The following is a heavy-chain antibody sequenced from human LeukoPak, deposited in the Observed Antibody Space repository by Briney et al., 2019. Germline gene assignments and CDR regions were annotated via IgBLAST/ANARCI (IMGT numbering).Heavy chain of an antibody. J-gene: IGHJ4*02. V-gene: IGHV3-9*03. CDR3: AKVDCGGDCYSGFDY. D-gene: IGHD2-21*02. CDR1: GFTFDDYG. CDR2: ISWNSGSI. Sequence: GGSLRLSCAASGFTFDDYGMSWIRQAPGKGLGWVSGISWNSGSIGYADSVKGRFTISRDNAKNSLYLQMNSLRAEDMALYYCAKVDCGGDCYSGFDYWGQGTLVTVSS.